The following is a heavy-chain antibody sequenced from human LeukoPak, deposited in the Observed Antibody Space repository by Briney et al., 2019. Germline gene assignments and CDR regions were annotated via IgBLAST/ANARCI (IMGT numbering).Heavy chain of an antibody. CDR2: IKQDGSEK. D-gene: IGHD5-18*01. V-gene: IGHV3-7*05. CDR1: GSTFSDYW. J-gene: IGHJ4*02. Sequence: PGGSLRLSCAASGSTFSDYWMSWVRQAPGKGLEWVANIKQDGSEKYYVDSVKGRFTISRDNAKNSLYLQMNSLRAEDTAVYYCARGPRGYSYAWGYWGQGTLVTVSS. CDR3: ARGPRGYSYAWGY.